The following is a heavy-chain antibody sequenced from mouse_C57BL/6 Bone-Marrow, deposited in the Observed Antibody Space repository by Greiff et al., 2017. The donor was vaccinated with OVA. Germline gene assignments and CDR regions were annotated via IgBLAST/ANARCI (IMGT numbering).Heavy chain of an antibody. CDR3: ARPMYYDYDGGPWFAY. Sequence: EVKLVESGGDLVKPGGSLKLSCAASGFTFSSYGMSWVRQTPDKRLEWVATISSGGSYTYYPDSVKGRFTFSRDNAKNTLYLQMSSLTSEDTAMYYCARPMYYDYDGGPWFAYWGQGTRVTVSA. CDR1: GFTFSSYG. CDR2: ISSGGSYT. V-gene: IGHV5-6*01. J-gene: IGHJ3*01. D-gene: IGHD2-4*01.